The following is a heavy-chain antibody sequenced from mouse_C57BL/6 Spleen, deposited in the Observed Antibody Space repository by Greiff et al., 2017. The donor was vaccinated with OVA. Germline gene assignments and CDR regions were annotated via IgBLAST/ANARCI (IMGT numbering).Heavy chain of an antibody. CDR2: IYPRSGNT. CDR1: GYTFTSYG. Sequence: VQLQQSGAELARPGASVKLSCTASGYTFTSYGISWVKQRTGQGLEWIGEIYPRSGNTYYTEKFKGKATLTADKSSSTAYMELRSLTSEDSAVYFCARSHGYSVYWYFDVWGTGTTVTVSS. CDR3: ARSHGYSVYWYFDV. D-gene: IGHD2-3*01. V-gene: IGHV1-81*01. J-gene: IGHJ1*03.